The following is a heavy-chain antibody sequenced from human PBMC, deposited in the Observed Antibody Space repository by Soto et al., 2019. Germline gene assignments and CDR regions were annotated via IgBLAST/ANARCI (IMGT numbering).Heavy chain of an antibody. CDR3: ARDLSFFDYYYGMDV. CDR2: ISYDGSNK. Sequence: QVQLVESGGGVVQPGRSLRLSCAASGFTFSSYAMHWVRQAPGKGLEWVALISYDGSNKKYADSVEGRFTISRDNSKNTLYLQMNSLRPEDTAVYYCARDLSFFDYYYGMDVWGQGTTVTVSS. J-gene: IGHJ6*02. CDR1: GFTFSSYA. V-gene: IGHV3-30-3*01. D-gene: IGHD3-3*02.